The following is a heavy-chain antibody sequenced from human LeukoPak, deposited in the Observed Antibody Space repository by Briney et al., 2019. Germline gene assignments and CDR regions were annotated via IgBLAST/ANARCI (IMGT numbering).Heavy chain of an antibody. V-gene: IGHV4-59*12. J-gene: IGHJ4*02. CDR1: GGSISSYY. Sequence: PSETLSLTCTVSGGSISSYYWSWIRQPPGKGLEWIGYIYYSGSTNYNPSLKSRVTMSVDTSNNQFSLKLSSVTAADTAVYYCARRRSGTYYFDYWGQGTLVTVSS. CDR3: ARRRSGTYYFDY. CDR2: IYYSGST. D-gene: IGHD2-15*01.